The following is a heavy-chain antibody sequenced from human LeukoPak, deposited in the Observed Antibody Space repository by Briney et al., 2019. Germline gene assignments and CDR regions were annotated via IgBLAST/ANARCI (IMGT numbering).Heavy chain of an antibody. CDR3: VGGRENYYAFDY. CDR1: GVSISSYY. D-gene: IGHD3-16*01. Sequence: SETLSLTCSVSGVSISSYYWSWIRQPPGKGLEWVGYISYTGSTNYNPSLKSRVTISVDTSKNQFSLKLSSVTAADTAVYYCVGGRENYYAFDYWGQGALVTVSS. J-gene: IGHJ4*02. CDR2: ISYTGST. V-gene: IGHV4-59*01.